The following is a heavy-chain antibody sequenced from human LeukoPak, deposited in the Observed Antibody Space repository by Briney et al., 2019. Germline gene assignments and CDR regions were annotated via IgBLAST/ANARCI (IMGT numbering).Heavy chain of an antibody. CDR3: ARGGPNSSGWRIDY. CDR1: GDSISSYD. D-gene: IGHD6-19*01. V-gene: IGHV4-59*01. Sequence: SETLSLTCTVSGDSISSYDWSWIRQPPGKGLEWIGYIYHSVDTKYNASLKSRVTISVDTSKSQFSLKLSSVTAADTAVYYCARGGPNSSGWRIDYWGQGTLVTASS. CDR2: IYHSVDT. J-gene: IGHJ4*02.